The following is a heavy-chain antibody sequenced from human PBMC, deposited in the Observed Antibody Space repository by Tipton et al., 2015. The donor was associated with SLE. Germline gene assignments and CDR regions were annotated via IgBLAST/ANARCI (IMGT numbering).Heavy chain of an antibody. D-gene: IGHD3-3*01. Sequence: TLSLTCTVFGGSISNRAYYWGWIRQPPGRGLEWIGSIYYTGRTYYNPSLKSRVTLSLDTSKDQFSLNLGSVTDADTAVYYCARQDTWRGYPSHFDYWGHGILVTVSS. CDR3: ARQDTWRGYPSHFDY. V-gene: IGHV4-39*07. J-gene: IGHJ4*01. CDR1: GGSISNRAYY. CDR2: IYYTGRT.